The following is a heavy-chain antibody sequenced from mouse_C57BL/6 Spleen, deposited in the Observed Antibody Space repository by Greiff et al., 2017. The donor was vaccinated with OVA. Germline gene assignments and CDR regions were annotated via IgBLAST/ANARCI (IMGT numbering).Heavy chain of an antibody. CDR1: GFSLTSYA. CDR2: IWTGGGT. J-gene: IGHJ1*03. D-gene: IGHD1-1*01. V-gene: IGHV2-9-1*01. Sequence: QVQLKESGPGLVAPSQSLSITCTVSGFSLTSYAISWVRQPPGKGLEWLGVIWTGGGTKYNSALKSRLSISKDNSKSQVFLKMNSLQTDDTARYYCARKGLTTVVADWYFDVWGTGTTVTVSS. CDR3: ARKGLTTVVADWYFDV.